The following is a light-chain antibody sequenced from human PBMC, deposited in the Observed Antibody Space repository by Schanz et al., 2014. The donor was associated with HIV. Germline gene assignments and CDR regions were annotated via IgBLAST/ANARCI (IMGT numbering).Light chain of an antibody. CDR3: QQRSNWPLT. CDR1: QSVNFN. J-gene: IGKJ4*01. Sequence: EVVMTQSPATLSVSPGERATLSCRASQSVNFNLAWYQQKHGQAPRLLMYSASTRATGIPARFSGSGSGTQFTLTISSLQSEDFAVYYCQQRSNWPLTFGGGTKVEIK. CDR2: SAS. V-gene: IGKV3-15*01.